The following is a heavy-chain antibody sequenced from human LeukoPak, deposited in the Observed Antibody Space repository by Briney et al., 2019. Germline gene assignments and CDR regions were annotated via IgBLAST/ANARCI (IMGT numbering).Heavy chain of an antibody. J-gene: IGHJ4*02. Sequence: GGSLRLSCAGSGFSFSSYGMHWVRQAPGKGLEWMAFIRSDGSNKYYADSVKGRFTISRDNSKNALYLQMNSLRAEDTAVYYCARQKMDGYSSSWYLQHNTIDYWGQGTLVTVSS. CDR2: IRSDGSNK. CDR3: ARQKMDGYSSSWYLQHNTIDY. V-gene: IGHV3-30*02. D-gene: IGHD6-13*01. CDR1: GFSFSSYG.